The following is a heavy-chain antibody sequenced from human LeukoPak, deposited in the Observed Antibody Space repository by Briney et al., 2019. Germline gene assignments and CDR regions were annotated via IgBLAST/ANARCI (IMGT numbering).Heavy chain of an antibody. V-gene: IGHV4-61*02. CDR2: IYPSGST. Sequence: SQTLSLTCTVSGGSISSGDYYWSWIRQPAGKGLEWIGRIYPSGSTNYSPSLKSRFTMSVDTSKNQFSLRLSSVTAADTAVYYCARDTGYFGSGGFDLWGQGTLVTVSS. CDR1: GGSISSGDYY. CDR3: ARDTGYFGSGGFDL. J-gene: IGHJ4*02. D-gene: IGHD3-10*01.